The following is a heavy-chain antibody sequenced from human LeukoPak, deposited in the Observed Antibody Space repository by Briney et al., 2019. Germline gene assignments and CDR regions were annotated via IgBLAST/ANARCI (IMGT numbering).Heavy chain of an antibody. CDR1: GGTFSSYA. Sequence: SVKVACKASGGTFSSYAISWVRQAPGQGLEWMGGIIPIFGTANYAQKFQGRVTITADESTSTAYMELSSLRSEDTAVYYCASSSEGLWFGELLYQVDYWGQGTLVTVSS. CDR3: ASSSEGLWFGELLYQVDY. D-gene: IGHD3-10*01. CDR2: IIPIFGTA. J-gene: IGHJ4*02. V-gene: IGHV1-69*13.